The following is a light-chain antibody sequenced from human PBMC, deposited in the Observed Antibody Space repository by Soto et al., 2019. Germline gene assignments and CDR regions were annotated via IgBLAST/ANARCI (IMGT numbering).Light chain of an antibody. J-gene: IGKJ1*01. Sequence: EVVLTQSPGTLSLSRGERATLSCRASQSVSSSCLAWYQQKPGQAPRPLIYGASSRAIGIPDRFSGSGSGTDFTLTISRLEPEDFAVYYCQQYGSSPWTFGQGTKVDIK. CDR2: GAS. V-gene: IGKV3-20*01. CDR3: QQYGSSPWT. CDR1: QSVSSSC.